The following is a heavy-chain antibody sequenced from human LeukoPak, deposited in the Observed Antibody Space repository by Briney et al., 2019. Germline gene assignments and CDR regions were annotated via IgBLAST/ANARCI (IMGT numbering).Heavy chain of an antibody. CDR1: GGSISNYY. Sequence: SETLSLTCTVSGGSISNYYWSWIRQPPGKGLEWIGEINHSGSTNYNPSLKSRVTISVDTSKNQFSLKLSSVTAADTAVYYCARGPINYFDYWGQGTLVTVSS. CDR2: INHSGST. J-gene: IGHJ4*02. V-gene: IGHV4-34*01. CDR3: ARGPINYFDY.